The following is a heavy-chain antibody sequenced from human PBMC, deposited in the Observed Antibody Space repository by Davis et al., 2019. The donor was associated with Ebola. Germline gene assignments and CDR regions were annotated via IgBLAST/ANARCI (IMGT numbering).Heavy chain of an antibody. CDR3: ARDVWERWFDP. CDR2: IYSGGST. J-gene: IGHJ5*02. Sequence: GGSLRLSCAASGFTVSSNYMSWVRQAPGKGLEWVSVIYSGGSTYYADSVKGRFTISRDNSKNTLYLQMYSLRAEDTAVYYCARDVWERWFDPWGQGTLVTVSS. CDR1: GFTVSSNY. V-gene: IGHV3-66*01. D-gene: IGHD1-26*01.